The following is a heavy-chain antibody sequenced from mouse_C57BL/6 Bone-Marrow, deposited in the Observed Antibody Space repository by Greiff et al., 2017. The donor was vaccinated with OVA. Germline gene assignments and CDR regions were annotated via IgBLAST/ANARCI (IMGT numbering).Heavy chain of an antibody. CDR3: TRSYSNYGDFDY. Sequence: VQLVESGAELVRPGASVTLSCKASGYTFTDYEMHWVKQTPVHGLEWIGAIDPETGGTAYNQKFKGKAILTADKSSSTAYMELRSLTSEESAVYYCTRSYSNYGDFDYWGQGTTLTVSS. V-gene: IGHV1-15*01. CDR2: IDPETGGT. J-gene: IGHJ2*01. D-gene: IGHD2-5*01. CDR1: GYTFTDYE.